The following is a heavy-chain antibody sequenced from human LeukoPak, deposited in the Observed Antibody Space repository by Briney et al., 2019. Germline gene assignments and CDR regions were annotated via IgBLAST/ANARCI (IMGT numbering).Heavy chain of an antibody. D-gene: IGHD5-18*01. CDR1: GGSISSGDYY. Sequence: SETLSLTCTVSGGSISSGDYYWSWIRQHPGKGLEWIAYIYYSGSTYYNPSLKSRVAISVDTSKNQFSLKLSSVTAADTAVYYCARDRGYSSSYYYGMDVWGQGTTVTVS. CDR2: IYYSGST. J-gene: IGHJ6*02. CDR3: ARDRGYSSSYYYGMDV. V-gene: IGHV4-31*03.